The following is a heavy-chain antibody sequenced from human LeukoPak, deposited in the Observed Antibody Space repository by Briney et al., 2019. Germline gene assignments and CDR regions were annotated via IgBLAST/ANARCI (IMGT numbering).Heavy chain of an antibody. D-gene: IGHD3-10*01. CDR1: GGSISSYY. CDR3: ARDLGAVGSGSPFEVGY. Sequence: PSETLSLTCTVSGGSISSYYWNWTRQPPGKGLEWIGYIYYSGSTNYNPSLKSRVTISVDTSKNQFSLKLSSVTAADTAVYYCARDLGAVGSGSPFEVGYWGQGSLVTVSS. J-gene: IGHJ4*02. CDR2: IYYSGST. V-gene: IGHV4-59*12.